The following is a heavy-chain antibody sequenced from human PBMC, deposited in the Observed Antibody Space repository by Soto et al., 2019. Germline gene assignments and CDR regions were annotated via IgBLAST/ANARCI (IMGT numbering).Heavy chain of an antibody. CDR2: ISGSGRST. CDR3: ARDDAPNAPSTLDY. V-gene: IGHV3-23*01. J-gene: IGHJ4*02. CDR1: GFEFSSFA. D-gene: IGHD1-1*01. Sequence: HPGGSLRLSCAASGFEFSSFAMSWVRQAPEKGPEWVTGISGSGRSTFYADSVKGRFTISRDNSKNTLYLQMNSLRAEDTAVYYCARDDAPNAPSTLDYWGQGALVTVSS.